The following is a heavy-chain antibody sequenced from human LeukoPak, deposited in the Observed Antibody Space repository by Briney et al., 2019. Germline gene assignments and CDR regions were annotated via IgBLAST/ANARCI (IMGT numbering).Heavy chain of an antibody. CDR3: ARQGDHFDY. CDR2: FYPGDSDP. V-gene: IGHV5-51*01. Sequence: MPGESLKISWKASGYSFTSYWSGWVRQLPGKGREWVGIFYPGDSDPRYSPSFQGQVTISADKSISTAYLQWSSLKASDTAMYYCARQGDHFDYWGQGTLVTVSS. D-gene: IGHD3-10*01. J-gene: IGHJ4*02. CDR1: GYSFTSYW.